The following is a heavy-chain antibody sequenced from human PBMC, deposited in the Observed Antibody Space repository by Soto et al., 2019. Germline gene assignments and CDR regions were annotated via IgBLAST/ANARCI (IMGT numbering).Heavy chain of an antibody. J-gene: IGHJ4*02. CDR2: INHTGRT. CDR3: ARGRLSVAARPRGYYFDY. V-gene: IGHV4-34*01. D-gene: IGHD6-6*01. Sequence: PSETLSLTCAVYGGSFSGSYWTWIRQPPGKGLEWIGEINHTGRTNYNPSLKSRVTISVDTSKNQFSLNLTSVTAADTAVYYCARGRLSVAARPRGYYFDYWGQGALVTVSS. CDR1: GGSFSGSY.